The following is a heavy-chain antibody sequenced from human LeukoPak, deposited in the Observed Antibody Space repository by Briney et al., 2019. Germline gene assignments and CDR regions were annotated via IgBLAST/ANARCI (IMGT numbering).Heavy chain of an antibody. Sequence: ASVKVSCKASDYTFTSYGISWVRQAPGQGLEWMGWISAYNGNTNYAQKLQGRVTMTTDTSTSTAYMELRSLRSDDTAVYYCARGLYNWNLANWYFDLWGRGTLVTVSS. D-gene: IGHD1-7*01. CDR1: DYTFTSYG. V-gene: IGHV1-18*01. J-gene: IGHJ2*01. CDR2: ISAYNGNT. CDR3: ARGLYNWNLANWYFDL.